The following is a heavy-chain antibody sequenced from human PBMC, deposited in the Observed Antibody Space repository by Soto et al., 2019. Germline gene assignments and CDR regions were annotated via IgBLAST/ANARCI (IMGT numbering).Heavy chain of an antibody. CDR3: AKGPWHLAHAHSFDY. V-gene: IGHV3-30*18. D-gene: IGHD2-2*01. Sequence: QVEVVESGGGVVQPGRSLRLSCAASGFTFSNYAMHWVRQAPGKGLEWVAGISYDGSTIYYVDSVKGRFTVSRDNSKNTLYLHMSSLRADDTAVFSCAKGPWHLAHAHSFDYWGQGTLVTVSS. CDR1: GFTFSNYA. J-gene: IGHJ4*02. CDR2: ISYDGSTI.